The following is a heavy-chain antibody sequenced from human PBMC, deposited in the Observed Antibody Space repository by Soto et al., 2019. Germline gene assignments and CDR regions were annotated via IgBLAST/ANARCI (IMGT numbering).Heavy chain of an antibody. D-gene: IGHD2-2*01. CDR3: ASRYCTTTSCYENWFDP. Sequence: PSETLSLTCTVAVGSISSYYCSWIRQPAGKGREWIGRVYTSWSSNTGSTKYNPAFKSRVTMSVDLSKNQFSLKLTSLTAADTAVYYCASRYCTTTSCYENWFDPWGQGTLVTVSS. CDR1: VGSISSYY. J-gene: IGHJ5*02. V-gene: IGHV4-4*07. CDR2: VYTSWSSNTGST.